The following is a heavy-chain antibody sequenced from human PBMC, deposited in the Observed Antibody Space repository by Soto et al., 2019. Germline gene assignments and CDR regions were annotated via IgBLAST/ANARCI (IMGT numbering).Heavy chain of an antibody. J-gene: IGHJ6*02. CDR3: ARDRGIAAAGRYYYYGMDV. CDR2: IIPIFGTA. CDR1: GGTFSSYA. D-gene: IGHD6-13*01. V-gene: IGHV1-69*06. Sequence: QVQLVQSGAEVKKPGSSVKVSCKASGGTFSSYAISWVRQAPGQGLEWMGGIIPIFGTANYAQKFQGRVTITSDKSTSTAYMELSSLGSEDTAVYYCARDRGIAAAGRYYYYGMDVWGQGTTVTVSS.